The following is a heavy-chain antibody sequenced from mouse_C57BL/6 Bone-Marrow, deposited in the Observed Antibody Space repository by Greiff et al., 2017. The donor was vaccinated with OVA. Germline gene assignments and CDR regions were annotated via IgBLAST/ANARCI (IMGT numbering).Heavy chain of an antibody. CDR1: GYTFTSYW. Sequence: QVHVKQPGAELVKPGASVKLSCKASGYTFTSYWMQWVKQRPGQGLEWIGEIDPSDSYTNYNQKFKGKATLTVDTSSSTAYMQLSSLTSEDSAVYYCARDRGTVPHWYFDVWGTGTTVTVSS. CDR2: IDPSDSYT. J-gene: IGHJ1*03. V-gene: IGHV1-50*01. CDR3: ARDRGTVPHWYFDV. D-gene: IGHD1-1*01.